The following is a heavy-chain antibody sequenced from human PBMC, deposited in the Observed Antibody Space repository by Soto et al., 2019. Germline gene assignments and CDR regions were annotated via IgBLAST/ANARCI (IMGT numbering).Heavy chain of an antibody. Sequence: SETLSLTCAVYGGSFSGYYWSWIRQPPGKGLEWIGEINHSGSTNYNPSLKSRVTISVDTSKNQFSLKLSSVTAADTVVYYFAIALYYDSGSLIYYYYGMDVWGQGTTVTVSS. CDR2: INHSGST. CDR3: AIALYYDSGSLIYYYYGMDV. V-gene: IGHV4-34*01. D-gene: IGHD3-10*01. CDR1: GGSFSGYY. J-gene: IGHJ6*02.